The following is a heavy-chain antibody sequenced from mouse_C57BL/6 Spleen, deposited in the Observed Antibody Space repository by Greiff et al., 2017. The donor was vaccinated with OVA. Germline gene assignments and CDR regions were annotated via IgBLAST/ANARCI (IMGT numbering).Heavy chain of an antibody. CDR2: FHPYNDDT. CDR3: ARRDILGYAMDY. CDR1: GYTFTTYP. Sequence: QVQLQQSGAELVKPGASVKVSCKASGYTFTTYPIEWMKQNHGKSLEWIGNFHPYNDDTKYNEKFKGKATLTVETSSSTVYLELSRLTSDDSAVYYCARRDILGYAMDYWGQGTSVTVSS. J-gene: IGHJ4*01. V-gene: IGHV1-47*01. D-gene: IGHD4-1*01.